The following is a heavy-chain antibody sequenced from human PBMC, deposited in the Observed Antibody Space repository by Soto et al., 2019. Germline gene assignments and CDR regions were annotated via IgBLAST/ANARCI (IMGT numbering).Heavy chain of an antibody. CDR2: INHLETT. D-gene: IGHD1-26*01. J-gene: IGHJ4*02. CDR1: GASITFGGYS. Sequence: SETLSLTCAVSGASITFGGYSWSWIRQTPGKGLEWIGYINHLETTFYNPSFESRLTLSIDRAKNQFSLKLHSMSAADRAVYFCARGGGSDSFDYWGQGILVTVSS. CDR3: ARGGGSDSFDY. V-gene: IGHV4-30-2*01.